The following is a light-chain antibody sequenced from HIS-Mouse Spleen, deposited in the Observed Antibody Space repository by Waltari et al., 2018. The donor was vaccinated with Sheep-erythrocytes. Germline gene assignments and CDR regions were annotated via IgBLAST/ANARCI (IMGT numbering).Light chain of an antibody. CDR2: EGS. V-gene: IGLV2-23*01. CDR3: CSYAGSNNWV. CDR1: SSDVGSYNL. J-gene: IGLJ3*02. Sequence: QSALTQPASVSGSPGQSITISCTGTSSDVGSYNLVSWYQQHPGKAPKLMIYEGSKRPSGVSTRFSGSKSSNTASLTIAGLQAEDEADYYCCSYAGSNNWVFGGGTKLTVL.